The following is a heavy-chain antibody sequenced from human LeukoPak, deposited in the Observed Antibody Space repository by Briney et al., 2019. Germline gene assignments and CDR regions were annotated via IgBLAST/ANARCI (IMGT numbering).Heavy chain of an antibody. D-gene: IGHD2-2*01. CDR3: ARGGVVVPAALPPDS. V-gene: IGHV4-59*01. Sequence: SETLSLTCTVSGGSISSYYWSWIRQPPGKGLEWIGYIYYSGSTNYNPSLKSRVTISVDTSKNQFSLKLSSVTAADTAVYFCARGGVVVPAALPPDSWGQGTLVTVSS. CDR1: GGSISSYY. CDR2: IYYSGST. J-gene: IGHJ4*02.